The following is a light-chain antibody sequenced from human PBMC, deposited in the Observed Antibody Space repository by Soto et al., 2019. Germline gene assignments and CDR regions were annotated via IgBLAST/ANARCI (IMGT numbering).Light chain of an antibody. J-gene: IGKJ2*01. CDR2: DAS. CDR3: QQYDSDSYT. Sequence: DIQMTQSPSALSASVGDRVTITCRASQSVKTWLAWYQRKPGRAPNLLIYDASSLQSGVPSRFSGRGSGTEFTLTIRDLQPDDFATYFCQQYDSDSYTFGQGTKVDIK. CDR1: QSVKTW. V-gene: IGKV1-5*01.